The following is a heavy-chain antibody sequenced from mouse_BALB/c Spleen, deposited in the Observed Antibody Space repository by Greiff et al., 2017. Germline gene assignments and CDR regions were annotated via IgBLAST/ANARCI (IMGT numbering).Heavy chain of an antibody. CDR1: GFTFSSYA. V-gene: IGHV5-6-5*01. CDR3: ARSEYYGSSYECIDD. D-gene: IGHD1-1*01. CDR2: ISSGGST. J-gene: IGHJ2*01. Sequence: EVKVVESGGGLVKPGGSLKLSCAASGFTFSSYAMSWVRQTPEKRLEWVASISSGGSTYYPDSVKGRFTISRDNARNILYLKMSSLRSEDTAMLYCARSEYYGSSYECIDDWGQGTTLTVSS.